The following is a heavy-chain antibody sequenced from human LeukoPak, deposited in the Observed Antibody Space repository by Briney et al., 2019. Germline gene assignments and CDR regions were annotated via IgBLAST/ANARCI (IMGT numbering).Heavy chain of an antibody. CDR1: GFTFSSYA. D-gene: IGHD3-22*01. V-gene: IGHV3-30-3*01. CDR2: ISYDGSNK. CDR3: ARDSSDPVVTMIVWAFEI. J-gene: IGHJ3*02. Sequence: GGSLRLSCSASGFTFSSYARHWVRQAPGKGLEWVAVISYDGSNKYYADSVKGRFTISRGNSKNTLYLQMNSLRAEDTAVYYCARDSSDPVVTMIVWAFEIWGQGTMVTVSS.